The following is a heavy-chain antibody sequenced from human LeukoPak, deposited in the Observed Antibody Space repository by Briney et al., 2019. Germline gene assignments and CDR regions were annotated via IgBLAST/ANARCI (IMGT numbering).Heavy chain of an antibody. D-gene: IGHD2-15*01. CDR1: GFTFDDYA. CDR3: AIWMGNNADFTGPIDY. Sequence: GGSLRLSCAASGFTFDDYAMHWVRQAPGKGLEWVSGISWNSANIGYAGSVKGRFTISRDNGKDSLYLQMSSLRAEDTAVYYCAIWMGNNADFTGPIDYWGQGTLVTVSS. V-gene: IGHV3-9*01. CDR2: ISWNSANI. J-gene: IGHJ4*02.